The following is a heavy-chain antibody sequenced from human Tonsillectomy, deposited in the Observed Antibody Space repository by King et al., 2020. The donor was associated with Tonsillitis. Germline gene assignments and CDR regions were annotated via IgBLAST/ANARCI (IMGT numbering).Heavy chain of an antibody. CDR3: ARHGHGGNSIDF. CDR2: IFPDDSDT. D-gene: IGHD4-23*01. V-gene: IGHV5-51*01. J-gene: IGHJ5*01. Sequence: VQLVESGAEVKKPGESLRISCKGSGYTFATYWIGWVRQKPGKGLEWMGFIFPDDSDTRYSPSFEGQVTISADKAANTAYLQWDSLKASDTAIFYCARHGHGGNSIDFWGQGTLVTVSS. CDR1: GYTFATYW.